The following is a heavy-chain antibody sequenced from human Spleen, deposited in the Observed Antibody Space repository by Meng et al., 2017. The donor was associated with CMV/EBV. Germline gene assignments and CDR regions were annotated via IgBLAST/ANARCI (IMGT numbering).Heavy chain of an antibody. V-gene: IGHV3-30*04. D-gene: IGHD3-22*01. CDR3: ARARRYYYDSTGYSLMPPGDY. Sequence: GESLKISCAASGFTLSTYAMHWVRQAPGKGLEWVAVISYDGSNKYYADSVKGRFTISRDNSKNTLYLQMNSLRAEDTAVYYCARARRYYYDSTGYSLMPPGDYWGQGTLVTVSS. CDR1: GFTLSTYA. J-gene: IGHJ4*02. CDR2: ISYDGSNK.